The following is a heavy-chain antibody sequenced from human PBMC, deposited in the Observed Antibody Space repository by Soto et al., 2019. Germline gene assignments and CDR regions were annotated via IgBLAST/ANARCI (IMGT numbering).Heavy chain of an antibody. Sequence: ASVKVSCEVSGYTLTELSMHWGRQSPGKGLEWRGGFAAEDGETSYAQQFQGRVTMTEGTSTDTAYMERSRLRSEDTALYYFATSLRPRGYSGYEPYFDYWGQGTLVTVPS. D-gene: IGHD5-12*01. CDR3: ATSLRPRGYSGYEPYFDY. V-gene: IGHV1-24*01. CDR1: GYTLTELS. J-gene: IGHJ4*02. CDR2: FAAEDGET.